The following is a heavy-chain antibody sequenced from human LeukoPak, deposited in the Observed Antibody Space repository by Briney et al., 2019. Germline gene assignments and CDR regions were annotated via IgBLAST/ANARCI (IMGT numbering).Heavy chain of an antibody. CDR3: ARWFTASFDY. CDR1: GFTFSSFS. Sequence: GGSLRLSCAASGFTFSSFSMNWVRQTPGKGLEWVSYISSSSDTIYYGDSVRGGFTISRDNAKNSLYLQMNSLRDEDTAVYYCARWFTASFDYWGQGTLVTVSS. J-gene: IGHJ4*02. D-gene: IGHD3-10*01. CDR2: ISSSSDTI. V-gene: IGHV3-48*02.